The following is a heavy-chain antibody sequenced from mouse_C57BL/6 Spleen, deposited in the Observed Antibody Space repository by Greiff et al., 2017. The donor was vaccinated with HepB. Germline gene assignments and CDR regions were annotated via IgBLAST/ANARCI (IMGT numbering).Heavy chain of an antibody. D-gene: IGHD2-4*01. J-gene: IGHJ3*01. V-gene: IGHV1-80*01. CDR1: GYAFSSYW. Sequence: QVHVKQSGAELVKPGASVKISCKASGYAFSSYWMNWVKQRPGKGLEWIGQIYPGDGDTNYNGKFKGKATLTADKSSSTAYMQLSSLTSEGSAVYFCARWGDYGYWGQGTLVTVSA. CDR2: IYPGDGDT. CDR3: ARWGDYGY.